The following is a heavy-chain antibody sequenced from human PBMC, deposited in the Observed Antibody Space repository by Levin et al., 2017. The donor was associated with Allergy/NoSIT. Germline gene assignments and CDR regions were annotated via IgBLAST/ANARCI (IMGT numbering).Heavy chain of an antibody. Sequence: SETLSLTCTVSGGSFSSDGYYWSWIRQPPGKGLDWIGYIYYSGNTYYNPSLKSRVTISIDTSKHQFSLKLSSVTAADTAVYYCARYSSSATTGWFDPWGQGTLVTVSS. CDR2: IYYSGNT. D-gene: IGHD2-2*01. J-gene: IGHJ5*02. V-gene: IGHV4-30-4*01. CDR1: GGSFSSDGYY. CDR3: ARYSSSATTGWFDP.